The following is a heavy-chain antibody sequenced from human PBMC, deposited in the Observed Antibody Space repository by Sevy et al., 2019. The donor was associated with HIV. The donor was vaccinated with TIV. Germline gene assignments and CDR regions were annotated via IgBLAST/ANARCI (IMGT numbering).Heavy chain of an antibody. Sequence: SETLSLTCTVSGGSVSSGSYYWSWIRQPPGKGLEWTGYIYYSGSTNYNPSLKSRVTISVDTSKNQFSLKLSSVTAADTAVYYCARALGGSYHFDYWGQGTLVTVSS. J-gene: IGHJ4*02. CDR3: ARALGGSYHFDY. V-gene: IGHV4-61*01. CDR1: GGSVSSGSYY. D-gene: IGHD1-26*01. CDR2: IYYSGST.